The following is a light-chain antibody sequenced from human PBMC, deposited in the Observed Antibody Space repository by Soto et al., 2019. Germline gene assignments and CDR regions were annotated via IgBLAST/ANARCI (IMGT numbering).Light chain of an antibody. CDR3: HQYGSSPTT. CDR2: GVS. Sequence: EVVLTQSPGTLSLSPGERATLSCRASQSVSGSDLAWYQQKPGQAPRLLISGVSNRATGTPDRFSGSGSGTDFTLTISSLEPEDFAVYYCHQYGSSPTTLGQGTKVDIK. CDR1: QSVSGSD. V-gene: IGKV3-20*01. J-gene: IGKJ1*01.